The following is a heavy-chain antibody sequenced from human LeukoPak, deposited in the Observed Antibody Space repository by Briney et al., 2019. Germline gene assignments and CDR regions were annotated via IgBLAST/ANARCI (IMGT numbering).Heavy chain of an antibody. D-gene: IGHD3-10*01. CDR2: ISGSGGST. CDR3: AKDYYGSGSSIYYFDY. J-gene: IGHJ4*02. Sequence: PGGSLRLSCAASGFTFSSYAMSWVRLAPGKGLEWVSAISGSGGSTYYADSVKGRFTISRDNSKNTLYLQMNSLRAEDTAVYYCAKDYYGSGSSIYYFDYWGQGTLVTVSS. CDR1: GFTFSSYA. V-gene: IGHV3-23*01.